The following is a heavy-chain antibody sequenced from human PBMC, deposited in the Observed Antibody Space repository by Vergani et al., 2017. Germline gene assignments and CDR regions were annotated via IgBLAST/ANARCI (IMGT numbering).Heavy chain of an antibody. V-gene: IGHV4-34*01. CDR1: GGSFSGYY. D-gene: IGHD4-23*01. J-gene: IGHJ3*02. CDR3: ARVDYGGNSSPDGAFDI. Sequence: QVQLQQWGAGLLKPSETLSLTCAVYGGSFSGYYWSWIRQPPGKGLEWIGEINHSGSTNYNPSLNSRVTISLDTTKNQFSLKLSTVTAADPAVYYCARVDYGGNSSPDGAFDIWGQGTMVTVSS. CDR2: INHSGST.